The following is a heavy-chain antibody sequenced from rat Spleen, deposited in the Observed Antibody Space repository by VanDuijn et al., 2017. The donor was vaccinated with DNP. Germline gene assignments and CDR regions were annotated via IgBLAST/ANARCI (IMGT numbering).Heavy chain of an antibody. D-gene: IGHD3-1*01. J-gene: IGHJ1*01. CDR3: ARNSSKGWFYDF. V-gene: IGHV4-2*01. Sequence: EVKFVESGGGLVQPGRSLKLSCAASGFNFNDCWMGWVRQAPGKGLEWIGEINKDSSTINSSPSLRERFTISRDNAQNSLYLQMSKVGSDDTAIYYCARNSSKGWFYDFWGPGTMVTVSS. CDR1: GFNFNDCW. CDR2: INKDSSTI.